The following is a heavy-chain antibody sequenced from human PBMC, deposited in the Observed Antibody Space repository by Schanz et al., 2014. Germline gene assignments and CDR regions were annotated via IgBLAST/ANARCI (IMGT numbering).Heavy chain of an antibody. CDR2: ISASGGDT. J-gene: IGHJ3*02. CDR1: GLIFSNYV. CDR3: AKGRFGELSAFDI. Sequence: EVQLLESGGGLVQPGGSLKLSCAASGLIFSNYVMSWVRQAPGKGLEWLSVISASGGDTYYADSVKGRFTISRDNAKSSLYLQMNSLRAEDTAVYYCAKGRFGELSAFDIWGQGTMVTVSS. D-gene: IGHD3-10*01. V-gene: IGHV3-23*01.